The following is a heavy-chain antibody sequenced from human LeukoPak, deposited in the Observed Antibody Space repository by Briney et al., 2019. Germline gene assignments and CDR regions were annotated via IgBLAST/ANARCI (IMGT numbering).Heavy chain of an antibody. D-gene: IGHD3-3*01. Sequence: SETLSLTCTVSGGSVSSGSYYWSWIRQPPGKGLEWIGYIYYSGSTNYNPSLRSRVTISVDTSKNQFSLKLSSVIAADTAVYYCARVYYDFWSRYWYFDLWGRGTLVTVSS. J-gene: IGHJ2*01. CDR2: IYYSGST. CDR1: GGSVSSGSYY. V-gene: IGHV4-61*01. CDR3: ARVYYDFWSRYWYFDL.